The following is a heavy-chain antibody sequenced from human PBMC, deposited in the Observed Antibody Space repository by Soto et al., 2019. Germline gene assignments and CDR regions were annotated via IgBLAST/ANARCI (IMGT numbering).Heavy chain of an antibody. CDR3: ARGGHVVVVTAALDY. CDR2: VNPSGGHT. D-gene: IGHD2-21*02. V-gene: IGHV1-46*01. CDR1: GDTFTEYY. Sequence: QVQLMQSGAEVKKPGASVKVSCKASGDTFTEYYIHWVRQAPGQGLEWMGTVNPSGGHTTYAQHFLGTVTMTRDTSTRTLYMELTRLTSEDTAVYYCARGGHVVVVTAALDYWGQGTLVTVSS. J-gene: IGHJ4*02.